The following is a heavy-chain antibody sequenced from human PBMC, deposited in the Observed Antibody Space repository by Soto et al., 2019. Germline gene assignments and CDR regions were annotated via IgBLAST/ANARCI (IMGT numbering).Heavy chain of an antibody. CDR2: ISGYNGDT. V-gene: IGHV1-18*01. CDR1: GYTFSRYG. J-gene: IGHJ6*02. CDR3: DRSGAPPRYGMDV. Sequence: ASVKVSCKASGYTFSRYGISWVRQAPGQGLEWMGWISGYNGDTKYAQKVQGRVTMTIDTSTYTAYMELRSLTSDDTAIYYYDRSGAPPRYGMDVWGQGTTVTVSS. D-gene: IGHD3-22*01.